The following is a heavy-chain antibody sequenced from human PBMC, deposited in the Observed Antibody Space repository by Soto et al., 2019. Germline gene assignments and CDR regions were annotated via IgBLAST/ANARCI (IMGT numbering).Heavy chain of an antibody. CDR2: IYYSGST. D-gene: IGHD5-12*01. Sequence: SETLSLTCTVSGGSISSGGYYWSWIRQHPGKGLEWIGYIYYSGSTYYNPSLKSRVTISVDTSKNQFSLKLSSVTAADTAVYYCARVHSPEYSGYGKNYYYYMDVWGKGTTVTDSS. CDR1: GGSISSGGYY. J-gene: IGHJ6*03. V-gene: IGHV4-31*03. CDR3: ARVHSPEYSGYGKNYYYYMDV.